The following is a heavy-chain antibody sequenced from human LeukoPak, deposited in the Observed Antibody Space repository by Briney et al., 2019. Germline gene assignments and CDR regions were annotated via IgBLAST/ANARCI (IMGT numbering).Heavy chain of an antibody. D-gene: IGHD3-10*01. CDR3: AATMVRGVHFDY. CDR1: GYTLTELS. V-gene: IGHV1-24*01. CDR2: FDPEDGET. J-gene: IGHJ4*02. Sequence: ASVKVSCKVSGYTLTELSMHWVRQAPGKGLEWMGGFDPEDGETICAQKFQGRVTMTEDTSTDTAYMELSSLRSEDTAVYYCAATMVRGVHFDYWGQGTLVTVSS.